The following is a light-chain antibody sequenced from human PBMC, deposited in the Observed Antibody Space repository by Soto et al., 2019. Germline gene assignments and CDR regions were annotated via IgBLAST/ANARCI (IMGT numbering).Light chain of an antibody. CDR3: CSYTSSTNYV. V-gene: IGLV2-14*01. CDR2: GVS. CDR1: TSDVSIYNY. Sequence: QSALTQPASVSGSPGQSITISCTGTTSDVSIYNYVSWYQQHPGKAPKLMIYGVSNRPSGVSNRFSGAKSGHTASLTISGLQVEDEADYYCCSYTSSTNYVFGNGNNVSV. J-gene: IGLJ1*01.